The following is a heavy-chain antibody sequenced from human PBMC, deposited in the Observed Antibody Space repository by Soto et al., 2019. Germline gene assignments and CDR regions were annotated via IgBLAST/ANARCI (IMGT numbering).Heavy chain of an antibody. CDR3: ARDRGYGDYIRFEL. Sequence: SETLSLTCTVSGGSISSGDYYWSWIRQPPGKGLEWIGYIYYSGSTYYNPSLKSRVTISVYTSKNQFSLKLSSVTAADTAVYYWARDRGYGDYIRFELWGRGTLVTVSS. J-gene: IGHJ2*01. D-gene: IGHD4-17*01. V-gene: IGHV4-30-4*01. CDR2: IYYSGST. CDR1: GGSISSGDYY.